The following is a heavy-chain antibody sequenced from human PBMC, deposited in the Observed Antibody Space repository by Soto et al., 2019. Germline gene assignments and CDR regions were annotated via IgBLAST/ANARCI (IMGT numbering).Heavy chain of an antibody. CDR1: GFTVGSYG. CDR2: ISYDGSHK. D-gene: IGHD2-15*01. Sequence: GGSLRLSCAASGFTVGSYGIHWVRQPPGKGLEWVAVISYDGSHKFYADSVKGRFTLSRDVSKGTLYLQMNSLRAEDTAVYYCARAYSDAFDIWGQGTMVTVSS. J-gene: IGHJ3*02. V-gene: IGHV3-30*03. CDR3: ARAYSDAFDI.